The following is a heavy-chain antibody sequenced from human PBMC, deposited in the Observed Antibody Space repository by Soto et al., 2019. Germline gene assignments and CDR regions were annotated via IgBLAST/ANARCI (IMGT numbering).Heavy chain of an antibody. CDR1: GYNFNNYW. Sequence: EVQLVQSRAEVKKPGESLTISCRGSGYNFNNYWIAWVRQMPGKGLEWMGIIWPGDSDNKYNPSLQGQGTISVDKSSSTAYLQWNIRKDADTAMYYCARGRHCSKTVCYGVDSWGQGTLVSVSS. D-gene: IGHD2-2*01. CDR2: IWPGDSDN. V-gene: IGHV5-51*03. CDR3: ARGRHCSKTVCYGVDS. J-gene: IGHJ4*02.